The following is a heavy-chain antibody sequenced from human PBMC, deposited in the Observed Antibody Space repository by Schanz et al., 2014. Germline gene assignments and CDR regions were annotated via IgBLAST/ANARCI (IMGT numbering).Heavy chain of an antibody. V-gene: IGHV3-48*01. CDR3: AKGRFGELSAFDI. CDR2: ISSSSSTI. D-gene: IGHD3-10*01. Sequence: PGGSLRLSCAASGFTFSGYSMNWVRQAPGKGLEWVAYISSSSSTIHYADSVKGRFTISRDNAKNSLYLQMNSLRAEDTAVYYCAKGRFGELSAFDIWGQGTMVTVSS. CDR1: GFTFSGYS. J-gene: IGHJ3*02.